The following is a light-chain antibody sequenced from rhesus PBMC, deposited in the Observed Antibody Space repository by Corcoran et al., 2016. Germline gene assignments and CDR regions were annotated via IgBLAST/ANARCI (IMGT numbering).Light chain of an antibody. Sequence: DIQMTQSPSSLSASVGDRVTITCRASENVNNYLPWYQQKPGKAPKLLIYAASTLQSGVPSRFSGSGAVTDYTFTISSLQPEDIATYYCQHSYGTPYSFGQGTKVEIK. V-gene: IGKV1-74*01. CDR2: AAS. J-gene: IGKJ2*01. CDR1: ENVNNY. CDR3: QHSYGTPYS.